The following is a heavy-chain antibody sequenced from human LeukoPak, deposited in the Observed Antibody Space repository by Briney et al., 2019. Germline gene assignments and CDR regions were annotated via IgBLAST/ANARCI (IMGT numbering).Heavy chain of an antibody. CDR3: ARDPYYSSSSPFFDY. Sequence: GSLRLSCAASGFTFSSHWMHWVRQAPGKGLVWVSRINSDGSSISYADSVKGRFTISRDNAKNSLYLQMNSLRPEDTALYYCARDPYYSSSSPFFDYWGQGTLVTVSS. CDR1: GFTFSSHW. J-gene: IGHJ4*02. CDR2: INSDGSSI. V-gene: IGHV3-74*01. D-gene: IGHD6-6*01.